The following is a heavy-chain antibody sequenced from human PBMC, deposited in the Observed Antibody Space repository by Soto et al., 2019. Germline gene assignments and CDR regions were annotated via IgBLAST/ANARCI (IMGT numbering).Heavy chain of an antibody. CDR3: ARDSGSYYYFDY. D-gene: IGHD1-26*01. CDR2: IYHSGST. Sequence: SETLSLTCAVSGGSISSSNWWSWVRQPPGKGLEWVGEIYHSGSTNYNPSLKSRVTISVDKSKNQFSLKLSSVTAADTAVYYCARDSGSYYYFDYWGQGTLVTVSS. J-gene: IGHJ4*02. V-gene: IGHV4-4*02. CDR1: GGSISSSNW.